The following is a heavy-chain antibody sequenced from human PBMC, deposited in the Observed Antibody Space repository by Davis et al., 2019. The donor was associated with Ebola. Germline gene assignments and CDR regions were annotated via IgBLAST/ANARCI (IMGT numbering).Heavy chain of an antibody. J-gene: IGHJ4*02. Sequence: GESLKISCAASGFTFNTYAMRWVRQAPGKGLEWVSGISGHGGETFYSHSVKGRFTISRDNSKNTLYLQMDSLRAEDTALYYCAKGGRSVGLVEGVTHGDYWGQGILVTVSS. CDR1: GFTFNTYA. CDR2: ISGHGGET. D-gene: IGHD3/OR15-3a*01. CDR3: AKGGRSVGLVEGVTHGDY. V-gene: IGHV3-23*01.